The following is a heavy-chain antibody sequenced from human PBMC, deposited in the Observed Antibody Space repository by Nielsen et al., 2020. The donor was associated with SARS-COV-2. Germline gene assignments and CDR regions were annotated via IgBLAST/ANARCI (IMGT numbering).Heavy chain of an antibody. CDR3: AIVLMVYAPDRMNYYGMDV. V-gene: IGHV1-24*01. CDR1: GYTLTELS. J-gene: IGHJ6*02. D-gene: IGHD2-8*01. Sequence: ASVKVSCKVSGYTLTELSMHWVRQAPGKGLEWMGGFDPEDGETIYAQKFQGRVTMTEDTSTDTAYMELSSLRSEDTAVYYCAIVLMVYAPDRMNYYGMDVWGQGTTVTVSS. CDR2: FDPEDGET.